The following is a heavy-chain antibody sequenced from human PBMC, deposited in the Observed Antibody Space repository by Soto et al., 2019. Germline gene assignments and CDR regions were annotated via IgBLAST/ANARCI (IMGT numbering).Heavy chain of an antibody. CDR3: AREGYYDSSGYHNWFDP. J-gene: IGHJ5*02. CDR1: GGSISSYY. D-gene: IGHD3-22*01. V-gene: IGHV4-59*01. CDR2: IYYSGST. Sequence: SETLSLTCTVSGGSISSYYWSWIRQPPGKGLEWIGYIYYSGSTNYNPSLKSRVTISVDTSKNQFSLKLSSVTAADTAVYYCAREGYYDSSGYHNWFDPWGQGTLVTVSS.